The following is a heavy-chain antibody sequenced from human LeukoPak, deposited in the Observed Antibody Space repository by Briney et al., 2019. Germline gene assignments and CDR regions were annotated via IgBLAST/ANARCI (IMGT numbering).Heavy chain of an antibody. CDR2: IYSGGST. Sequence: SGGSLRLSCAASGFTVSSYYMSWVRQAPGKGLEWVSLIYSGGSTYYADSVKGRFTITRDNSKNTLYLQMNSLRAEDTAVYYCARGPSGFDYWGQGTLVTVSS. V-gene: IGHV3-53*01. J-gene: IGHJ4*02. D-gene: IGHD3-10*01. CDR1: GFTVSSYY. CDR3: ARGPSGFDY.